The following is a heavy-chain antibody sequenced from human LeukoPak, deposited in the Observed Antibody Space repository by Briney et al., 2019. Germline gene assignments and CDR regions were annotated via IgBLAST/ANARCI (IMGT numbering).Heavy chain of an antibody. CDR1: GGSISNDY. J-gene: IGHJ2*01. CDR3: ARRGSGASLEYYFDL. V-gene: IGHV4-59*08. D-gene: IGHD1-14*01. CDR2: IYYSGNT. Sequence: SETLSLTCSVSGGSISNDYWSWIRQPPGKGLEYIGYIYYSGNTNSNPSLNSRVTISVDTSKNQFSLKLSSVTAADTAVYYCARRGSGASLEYYFDLWGRGTLVTVSS.